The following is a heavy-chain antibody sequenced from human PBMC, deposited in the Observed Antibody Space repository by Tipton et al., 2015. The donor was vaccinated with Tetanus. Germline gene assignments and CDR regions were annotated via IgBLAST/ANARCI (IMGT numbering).Heavy chain of an antibody. CDR2: IWFGGNNK. V-gene: IGHV3-33*01. D-gene: IGHD3-9*01. Sequence: SLSSPVQRLDSPFSSYGMHWVRQVPGKGLEWVAVIWFGGNNKNYGDSVKGRFTISRDESKKTVYLQMNSLRAEDSAVYYCARDGNDASTHYMQIFPDWYFDLWGRGTLVAVSS. J-gene: IGHJ2*01. CDR1: DSPFSSYG. CDR3: ARDGNDASTHYMQIFPDWYFDL.